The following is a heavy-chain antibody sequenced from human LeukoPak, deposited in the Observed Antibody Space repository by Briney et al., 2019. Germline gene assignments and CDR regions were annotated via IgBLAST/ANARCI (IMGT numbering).Heavy chain of an antibody. CDR1: GYIFTSYW. CDR2: IYPGDSDT. V-gene: IGHV5-51*01. J-gene: IGHJ4*02. Sequence: GESLEISCKASGYIFTSYWIGWVRQVPGKGLEWMGIIYPGDSDTRYSPSFQGQVTISADKSISTAYLQWSSLKASDTAMYYCARHTGSGPRSSWRFDYWGQGTLVTISS. CDR3: ARHTGSGPRSSWRFDY. D-gene: IGHD6-13*01.